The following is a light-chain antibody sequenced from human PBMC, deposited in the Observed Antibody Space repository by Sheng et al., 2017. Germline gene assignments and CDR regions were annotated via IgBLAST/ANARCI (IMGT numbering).Light chain of an antibody. CDR1: SSDIGSYNL. Sequence: QSALTQPASVSGSPGQSITISCSGTSSDIGSYNLVSWYQHHPGKAPKLMIFEGSKRPSGVSNRFSGSKSGNTASLTISGLQAEDEGDYYCCSYAGISTYVLFGGGTKLTVL. CDR2: EGS. J-gene: IGLJ2*01. CDR3: CSYAGISTYVL. V-gene: IGLV2-23*01.